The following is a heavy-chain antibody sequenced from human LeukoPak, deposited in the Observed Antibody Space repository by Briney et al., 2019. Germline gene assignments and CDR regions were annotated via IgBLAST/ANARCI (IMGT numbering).Heavy chain of an antibody. J-gene: IGHJ4*02. CDR2: IGTTGGT. D-gene: IGHD6-13*01. CDR3: ASSPSYSSSWYALDS. Sequence: GGSLRLSCAASGFTISSYDMHWVRQATGKGLEWVSAIGTTGGTYYSQSVRGRFTISRENAKNSLFLQMNSLRAGDAAVYFCASSPSYSSSWYALDSWGQGTLVTVSS. V-gene: IGHV3-13*01. CDR1: GFTISSYD.